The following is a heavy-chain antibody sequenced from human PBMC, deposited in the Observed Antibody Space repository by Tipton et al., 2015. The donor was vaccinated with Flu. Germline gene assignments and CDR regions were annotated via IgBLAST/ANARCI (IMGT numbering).Heavy chain of an antibody. CDR2: IWYDGSNK. Sequence: SGFTFSSYGMHWVRQAPGKGLEWVAVIWYDGSNKYYADSVKGRFTISRDNSKNTLYLQMNSLRAEDTAVYYCASSIAAAGPFDYWGQGTLVTVSS. J-gene: IGHJ4*02. CDR3: ASSIAAAGPFDY. CDR1: GFTFSSYG. D-gene: IGHD6-13*01. V-gene: IGHV3-33*01.